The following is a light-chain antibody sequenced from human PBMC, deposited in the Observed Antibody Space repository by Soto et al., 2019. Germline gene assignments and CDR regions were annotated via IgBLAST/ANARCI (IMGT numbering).Light chain of an antibody. Sequence: DIQMTQSPSSLSASVGDTVTITCQPSHGTSNPLNWCQQKPGKAPNPLICGASNLETGVPSRFRGSGSGTDFTFTISSLQPEDIAAYYCQQYDDLPFGGGTEVEIK. J-gene: IGKJ4*01. V-gene: IGKV1-33*01. CDR2: GAS. CDR3: QQYDDLP. CDR1: HGTSNP.